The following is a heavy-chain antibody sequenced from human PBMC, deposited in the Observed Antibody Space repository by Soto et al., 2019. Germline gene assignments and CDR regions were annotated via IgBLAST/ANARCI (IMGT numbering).Heavy chain of an antibody. Sequence: QLVESGGGLVQPGRSLRLSCAASGFTFDDYAMHWVRQAPGKGLEWVSGISWSGDNMAYADSVKGRFITSRDNVKNALYLHMNSLRVEDTALYHCVKVSYSSLTTLGSAFDVWGQGTRVTVS. CDR2: ISWSGDNM. D-gene: IGHD4-4*01. CDR1: GFTFDDYA. J-gene: IGHJ3*01. CDR3: VKVSYSSLTTLGSAFDV. V-gene: IGHV3-9*01.